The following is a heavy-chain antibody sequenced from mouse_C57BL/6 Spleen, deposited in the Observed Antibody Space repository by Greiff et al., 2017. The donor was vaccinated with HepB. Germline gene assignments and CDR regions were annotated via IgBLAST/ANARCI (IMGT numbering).Heavy chain of an antibody. J-gene: IGHJ3*01. D-gene: IGHD2-4*01. V-gene: IGHV5-4*01. CDR1: GFSFSSYA. Sequence: EVQLVESGGGLVKPGGSLKLSCAASGFSFSSYAMSWVRQTPEKRLEWVATISDGGSYTYYPDNVKGRFTISRDNAKNNLYLQMSHLKSEDTAMYYCARDQAVYDYDGWFAYWGQGTLVTVSA. CDR3: ARDQAVYDYDGWFAY. CDR2: ISDGGSYT.